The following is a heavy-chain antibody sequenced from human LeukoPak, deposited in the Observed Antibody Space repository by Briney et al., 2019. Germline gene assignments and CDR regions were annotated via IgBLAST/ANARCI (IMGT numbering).Heavy chain of an antibody. J-gene: IGHJ5*02. CDR2: IYSGGSA. CDR1: GFTVSSNY. CDR3: ARGAGPTEPPYNWFDP. Sequence: GGSLRLSCAASGFTVSSNYMSWVRQAPGKGLEWVSVIYSGGSAYYADSVKGRFTISRDNSKNTLYLQMNSLRAEDTAVYYCARGAGPTEPPYNWFDPWGQGTLVTVSS. V-gene: IGHV3-53*01. D-gene: IGHD1-14*01.